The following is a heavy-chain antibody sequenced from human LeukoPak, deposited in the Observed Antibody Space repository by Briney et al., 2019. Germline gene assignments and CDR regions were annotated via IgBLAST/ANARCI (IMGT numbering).Heavy chain of an antibody. J-gene: IGHJ4*02. CDR1: GGSISSSSSYY. CDR2: IYHSGNT. D-gene: IGHD3-9*01. CDR3: ASGYYDILTGPNYFDY. V-gene: IGHV4-39*07. Sequence: SETLSLTCTVSGGSISSSSSYYWGWIRQPPGKGLEWIGSIYHSGNTYYNPSLKSRVTISVDTSKNQLSLKLSSVTAADTAVYYCASGYYDILTGPNYFDYWGQGTLVTVSS.